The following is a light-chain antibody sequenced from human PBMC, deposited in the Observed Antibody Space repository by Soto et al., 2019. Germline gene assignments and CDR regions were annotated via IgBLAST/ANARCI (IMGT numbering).Light chain of an antibody. J-gene: IGKJ4*01. CDR1: QSLLHSNGYNY. V-gene: IGKV2-28*01. Sequence: DIVMTQSPLSLPVTPGEPASISCRSSQSLLHSNGYNYLDWYLQKPGQSPQLLIYLGSNRASGVPDRFSGSVSGTDLTLKISRVEAEDVGVYYCMQALQIALTFGGGTKVEIK. CDR3: MQALQIALT. CDR2: LGS.